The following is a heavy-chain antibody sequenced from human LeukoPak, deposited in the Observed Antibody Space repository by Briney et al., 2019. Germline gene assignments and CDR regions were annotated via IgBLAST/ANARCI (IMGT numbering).Heavy chain of an antibody. J-gene: IGHJ6*02. CDR3: TRAHLHSYSSMDV. CDR1: GFTLSPYD. Sequence: GGSLRLSCAASGFTLSPYDMHWLRQVTGKGLEWLSAIDTGGDTYYSASVKGRFTISRENAKNSFYLQMNSLRAGDTAVYYCTRAHLHSYSSMDVWGQGTTVTVSS. CDR2: IDTGGDT. V-gene: IGHV3-13*01.